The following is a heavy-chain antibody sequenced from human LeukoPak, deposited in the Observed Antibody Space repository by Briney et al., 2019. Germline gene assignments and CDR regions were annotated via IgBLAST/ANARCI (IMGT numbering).Heavy chain of an antibody. J-gene: IGHJ4*02. Sequence: PGGSLRLSCAASGFTFSDYYMSWIRQAPGKGLEWVSYISSSGSTIYYADSVKGRFTISRDNAKNSLYLQMNSLRAEDTAVYYCARGKEDCSSTSCYIHHFDYWGQGTLVTVSS. D-gene: IGHD2-2*02. CDR2: ISSSGSTI. CDR3: ARGKEDCSSTSCYIHHFDY. CDR1: GFTFSDYY. V-gene: IGHV3-11*04.